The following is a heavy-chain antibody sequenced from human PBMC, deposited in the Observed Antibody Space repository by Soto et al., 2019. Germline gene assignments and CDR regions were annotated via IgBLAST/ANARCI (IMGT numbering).Heavy chain of an antibody. V-gene: IGHV4-30-2*01. CDR1: GGSISSGGYS. Sequence: SETLSLTCAVSGGSISSGGYSWSWIRQPPGKGLEWIGYIYHSGSTYYNPSLKSRVTISVDRSKNQFSLKLSSVTAADTAVYYCARGRPIRFDPGGQGTLVTVPQ. CDR3: ARGRPIRFDP. J-gene: IGHJ5*02. CDR2: IYHSGST.